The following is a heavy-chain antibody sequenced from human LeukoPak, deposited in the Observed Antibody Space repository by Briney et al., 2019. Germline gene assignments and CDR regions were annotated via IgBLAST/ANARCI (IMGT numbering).Heavy chain of an antibody. J-gene: IGHJ5*02. V-gene: IGHV3-30*03. D-gene: IGHD1-7*01. CDR2: ISSDGSID. CDR1: GFTFSSYG. Sequence: GGSLRLSCAASGFTFSSYGMHWVRQAPGKGLEWVAVISSDGSIDYYADSVRGRFTVSRDNSKNTLYLQLNSLRVEDTAVYYCTREGLGTTFSAWFDPWGQGTLVIVSS. CDR3: TREGLGTTFSAWFDP.